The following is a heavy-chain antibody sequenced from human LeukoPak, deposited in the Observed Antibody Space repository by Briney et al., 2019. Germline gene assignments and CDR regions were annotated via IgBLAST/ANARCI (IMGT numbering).Heavy chain of an antibody. D-gene: IGHD7-27*01. CDR3: VRGLLGPDY. CDR1: GFTFSSYG. Sequence: PGGSLRLSCAASGFTFSSYGMHWVRQAPGKGLMWVSRINNDGSGTVYADSVEGRFTISRDNAKNTLYLQMNSLRADDTAVYYCVRGLLGPDYWGQGPQVTVSS. J-gene: IGHJ4*02. V-gene: IGHV3-74*01. CDR2: INNDGSGT.